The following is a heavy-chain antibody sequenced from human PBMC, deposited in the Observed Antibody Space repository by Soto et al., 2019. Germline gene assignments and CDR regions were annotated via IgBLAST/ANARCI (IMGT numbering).Heavy chain of an antibody. D-gene: IGHD3-22*01. CDR3: ARDRLRGYDSSGFYS. Sequence: SVKVSCKASGYSFSFYGSNWVRQAPGQGLEWMGGINASDGNRNFAQKFEDRVTITTATSTNTVFLELRSLKSDDTALYYCARDRLRGYDSSGFYSWGQGTMGTVSS. V-gene: IGHV1-18*01. CDR1: GYSFSFYG. J-gene: IGHJ4*02. CDR2: INASDGNR.